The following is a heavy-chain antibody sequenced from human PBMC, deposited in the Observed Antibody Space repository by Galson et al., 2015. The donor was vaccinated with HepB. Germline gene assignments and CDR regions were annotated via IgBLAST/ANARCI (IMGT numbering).Heavy chain of an antibody. CDR2: ISGSGGST. V-gene: IGHV3-23*01. Sequence: SLRLSCAASGFTFSSYAMSWVRQAPGKGLEWVSAISGSGGSTYYADSVKGRFTISRDNSQNTLYLQMNSLRAEDTAVYYCAKDRKPVMVRGVIISSGFDYCGQGTLVTVSS. J-gene: IGHJ4*02. D-gene: IGHD3-10*01. CDR1: GFTFSSYA. CDR3: AKDRKPVMVRGVIISSGFDY.